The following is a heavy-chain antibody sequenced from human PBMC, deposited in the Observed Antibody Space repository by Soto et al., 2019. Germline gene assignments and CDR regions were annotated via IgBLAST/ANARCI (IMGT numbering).Heavy chain of an antibody. J-gene: IGHJ4*02. CDR2: INPNSGGT. CDR1: GYTFTGYY. V-gene: IGHV1-2*04. D-gene: IGHD6-13*01. CDR3: AIGGDSSSWYYFDY. Sequence: ASVKVSCKASGYTFTGYYMHWVRQAPGQGLEWMGWINPNSGGTNYAQKFQGWVTMTRDTSISTAYMELSRLRSDDTAVYYCAIGGDSSSWYYFDYWGQGTLVTVSS.